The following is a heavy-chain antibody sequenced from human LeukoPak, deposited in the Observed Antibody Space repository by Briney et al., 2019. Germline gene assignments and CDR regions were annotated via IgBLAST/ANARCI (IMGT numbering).Heavy chain of an antibody. D-gene: IGHD3-22*01. V-gene: IGHV4-38-2*02. CDR3: AREAQTPLITMIGPSYFDL. CDR1: GYSISSGYY. CDR2: IYHSGST. J-gene: IGHJ2*01. Sequence: SETLSLTCTVSGYSISSGYYWGWIRQPPGKGLEWIGSIYHSGSTYYNPSLKSRVTIPVDTSKNQFSLKLSSVTAADTAVYYCAREAQTPLITMIGPSYFDLWGRGTLVTVSS.